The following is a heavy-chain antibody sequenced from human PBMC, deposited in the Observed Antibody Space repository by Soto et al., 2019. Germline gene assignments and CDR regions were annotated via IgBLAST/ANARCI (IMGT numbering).Heavy chain of an antibody. J-gene: IGHJ4*02. CDR1: GGPINSNNYY. V-gene: IGHV4-39*02. Sequence: SETLSLTCTVSGGPINSNNYYWAWIRQPPGKGLAWITSIYYDGSTYYNPSLKSRVSISVDTSKNHFSLKLSSVTAADTAVYYCAKVVVAATRHTDFDSWGQGTLVTVSS. CDR3: AKVVVAATRHTDFDS. D-gene: IGHD2-15*01. CDR2: IYYDGST.